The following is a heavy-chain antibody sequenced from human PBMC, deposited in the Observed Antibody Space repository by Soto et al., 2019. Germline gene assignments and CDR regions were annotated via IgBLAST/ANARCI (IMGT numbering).Heavy chain of an antibody. V-gene: IGHV6-1*01. CDR3: AGTTSHYWYYMDV. CDR2: TYYRSRWYN. D-gene: IGHD1-7*01. CDR1: GDSVSSNSAA. J-gene: IGHJ6*03. Sequence: QVQLQESGPGLVKPSQTLSLTCAISGDSVSSNSAAWNWIRQSPSRGLEWLGRTYYRSRWYNDYAVSVRSRITVNPDTSKNQFSLQLTSVTPEDTAVYYCAGTTSHYWYYMDVWGKGTTVTVSS.